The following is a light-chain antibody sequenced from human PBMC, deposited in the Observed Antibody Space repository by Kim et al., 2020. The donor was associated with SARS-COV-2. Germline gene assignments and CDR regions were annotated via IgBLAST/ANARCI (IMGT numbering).Light chain of an antibody. J-gene: IGKJ2*01. CDR2: DAS. CDR3: QQYNSYSRT. Sequence: DIQMTQSPATLSASVGDRVTITCRPSQSISTWLAWYQQKPGKAPKLLIYDASSLESGVPSRFSGSGSGTEFTLTISSLQPDDFAIYYCQQYNSYSRTFGQGTKLEI. CDR1: QSISTW. V-gene: IGKV1-5*01.